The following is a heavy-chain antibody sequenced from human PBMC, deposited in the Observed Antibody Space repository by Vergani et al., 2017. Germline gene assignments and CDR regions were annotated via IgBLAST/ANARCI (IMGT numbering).Heavy chain of an antibody. V-gene: IGHV1-46*01. CDR3: GRGGGGGGGQTPGYFDY. D-gene: IGHD2-15*01. CDR2: INPSGGST. J-gene: IGHJ4*02. Sequence: QVQLVQSGAEVKKPGASVKVSCKASGYTFTSYYMHWVRQATGQGLEWMGIINPSGGSTSYAQKFQGRVTMTRDTSTSTVYRERSSLRSEATAVYYGGRGGGGGGGQTPGYFDYWGQGTLVTVSS. CDR1: GYTFTSYY.